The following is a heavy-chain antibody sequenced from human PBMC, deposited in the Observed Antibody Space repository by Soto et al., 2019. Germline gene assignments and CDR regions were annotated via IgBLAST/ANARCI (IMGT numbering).Heavy chain of an antibody. D-gene: IGHD3-22*01. V-gene: IGHV1-24*01. CDR1: GYTLTELS. J-gene: IGHJ6*02. Sequence: ASVKVSCKVSGYTLTELSMHWVRQAPGKGLEWMGGFDPEDGETIYAQKFQGRVTMTEDTSTDTAYMELSSLRSEDTAVYYCERGEQWLGFYYYYVMAFGAQGPTVTVSS. CDR2: FDPEDGET. CDR3: ERGEQWLGFYYYYVMAF.